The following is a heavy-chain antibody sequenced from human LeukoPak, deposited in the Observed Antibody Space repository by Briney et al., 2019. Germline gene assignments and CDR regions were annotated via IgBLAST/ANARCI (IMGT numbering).Heavy chain of an antibody. V-gene: IGHV1-2*06. CDR2: NNPNSGGT. D-gene: IGHD6-6*01. CDR3: ARGSSSPRGWFDP. Sequence: ASVKVSCKASGYTFTGYYMHWVRQAPGQGLEWMGRNNPNSGGTNYAQKFQGRVTMTRDTSISTAYMELSRLRSDDTAVYYCARGSSSPRGWFDPWGQGALVTVSS. CDR1: GYTFTGYY. J-gene: IGHJ5*02.